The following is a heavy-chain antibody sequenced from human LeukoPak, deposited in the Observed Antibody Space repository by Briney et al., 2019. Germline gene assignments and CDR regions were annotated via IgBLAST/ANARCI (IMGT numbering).Heavy chain of an antibody. Sequence: SETLSLTCIVSGGSVSSINYYWSWIRQPPGKGLEWIGGVFRSGSTNYNPSLKSRVTISVDTSRNQFSLRLSSVTAADTAVYYCARDVQRWLDLQYYYHGMDVWGQGTTVTVS. J-gene: IGHJ6*02. CDR3: ARDVQRWLDLQYYYHGMDV. D-gene: IGHD6-19*01. CDR2: VFRSGST. V-gene: IGHV4-61*01. CDR1: GGSVSSINYY.